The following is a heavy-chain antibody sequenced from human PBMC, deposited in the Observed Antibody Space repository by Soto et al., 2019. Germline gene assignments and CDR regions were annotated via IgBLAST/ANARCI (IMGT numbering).Heavy chain of an antibody. Sequence: SETLSHTCTVSNGTISNFYWNWIRQSAGKGLEWIGRIHGSGSATYNPSLRSRVTMSVDTSKNHFSLKVNSVTGADTAVYYCARSRQPLSCIYLWGQGPLGTGSS. CDR1: NGTISNFY. V-gene: IGHV4-4*07. CDR2: IHGSGSA. J-gene: IGHJ5*02. D-gene: IGHD2-15*01. CDR3: ARSRQPLSCIYL.